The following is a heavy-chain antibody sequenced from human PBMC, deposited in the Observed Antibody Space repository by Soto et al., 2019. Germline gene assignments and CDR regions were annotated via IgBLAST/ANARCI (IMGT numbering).Heavy chain of an antibody. CDR1: GFSFGSYA. J-gene: IGHJ4*02. Sequence: GGSLRLSCAASGFSFGSYAHSWVRQAPGKGLEWVSTISGSDGKTFYADSVKGRFSISRDTSQSTLYLQMNSLRADDTAMYYCARWSYLDYWGQGTRVTVYS. CDR2: ISGSDGKT. V-gene: IGHV3-23*01. CDR3: ARWSYLDY. D-gene: IGHD3-3*01.